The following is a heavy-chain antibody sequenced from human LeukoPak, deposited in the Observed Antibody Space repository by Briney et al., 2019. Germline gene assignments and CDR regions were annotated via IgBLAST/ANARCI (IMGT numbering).Heavy chain of an antibody. Sequence: GASVKVSCKASGYTFTSNGISWVRQAPGQGLEWMGWISTYNGNTKYAQKLQGRVTMTTDTFTSTAYMEVRSLRSDDTAVYYCARAAVTATLQFDQWGQGTLVTVSS. CDR1: GYTFTSNG. CDR2: ISTYNGNT. V-gene: IGHV1-18*01. J-gene: IGHJ4*02. D-gene: IGHD2-21*02. CDR3: ARAAVTATLQFDQ.